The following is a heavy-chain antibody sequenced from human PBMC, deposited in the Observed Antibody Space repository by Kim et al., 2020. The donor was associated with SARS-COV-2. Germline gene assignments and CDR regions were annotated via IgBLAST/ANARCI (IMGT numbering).Heavy chain of an antibody. CDR1: GGSFSGYY. D-gene: IGHD6-19*01. Sequence: SETLSLTCAVYGGSFSGYYWSWIRQPPGKGLEWIGEINHSGSTNYNPSLKSRVTISVDTSKNQFSLKLSSVTAADTAVYYCARGIAGAYWGQGTLVTVSS. V-gene: IGHV4-34*01. CDR3: ARGIAGAY. J-gene: IGHJ4*02. CDR2: INHSGST.